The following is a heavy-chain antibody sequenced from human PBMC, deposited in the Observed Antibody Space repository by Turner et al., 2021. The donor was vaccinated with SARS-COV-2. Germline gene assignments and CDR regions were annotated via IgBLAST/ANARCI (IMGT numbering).Heavy chain of an antibody. V-gene: IGHV3-48*03. CDR2: ISSSGSTI. CDR1: GFPFSSYE. Sequence: EVQLVESGGDLVQPGGSLRLSCAASGFPFSSYEMNWVRQAPGKGLEWVSYISSSGSTIYYADSVKGRFTISRDNAKNSLYLQMNSLRAEDTAVYYCARDQYYDSRGYYFFRASYFDLWGRGTLVTVSS. J-gene: IGHJ2*01. CDR3: ARDQYYDSRGYYFFRASYFDL. D-gene: IGHD3-22*01.